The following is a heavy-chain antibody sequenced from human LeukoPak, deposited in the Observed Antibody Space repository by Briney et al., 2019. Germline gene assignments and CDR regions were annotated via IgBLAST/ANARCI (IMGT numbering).Heavy chain of an antibody. Sequence: QAGGSLRLSCAASGFTFSSDWMHWVRQAPGKGLVWVSRVNTDGSNTRYVDSVKGRFTISRDNAKNTVYLQVNSPRAEDTAVYYCARGRYFAMDVWGKGTTVTVSS. V-gene: IGHV3-74*01. CDR1: GFTFSSDW. CDR2: VNTDGSNT. CDR3: ARGRYFAMDV. J-gene: IGHJ6*04.